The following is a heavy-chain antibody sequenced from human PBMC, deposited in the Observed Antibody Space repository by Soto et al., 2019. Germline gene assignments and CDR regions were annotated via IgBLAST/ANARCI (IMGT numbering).Heavy chain of an antibody. D-gene: IGHD6-19*01. CDR1: GYTFTDYY. Sequence: QVQLVQSGAEVKKPGASVKVSCKASGYTFTDYYMNWVRQAPGQGLEWMGWINPNNGVTKYAQKFQGRVTMTRDTSISTVYMDLSRLRSDDTAVYYCARGALTVANWFDPWGQGTQVTVSS. V-gene: IGHV1-2*02. CDR3: ARGALTVANWFDP. J-gene: IGHJ5*02. CDR2: INPNNGVT.